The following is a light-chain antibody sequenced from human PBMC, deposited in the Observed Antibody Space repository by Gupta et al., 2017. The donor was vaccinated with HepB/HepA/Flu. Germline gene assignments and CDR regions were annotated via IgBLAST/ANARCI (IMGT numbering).Light chain of an antibody. CDR2: GAS. V-gene: IGKV3-20*01. J-gene: IGKJ1*01. CDR3: QQYDSSPRT. CDR1: QSDSSSY. Sequence: IVLTQAPGTVSLSPGERATLSCRASQSDSSSYLAWYQHKPGQAPRLLIYGASSRATGIPERFSGSGSGTDFTLTINRLEPEDFAVYYCQQYDSSPRTFGQGTKVEIK.